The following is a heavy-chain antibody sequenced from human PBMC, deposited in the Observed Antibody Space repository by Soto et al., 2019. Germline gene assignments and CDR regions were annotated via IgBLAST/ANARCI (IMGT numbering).Heavy chain of an antibody. V-gene: IGHV4-34*01. D-gene: IGHD5-18*01. CDR2: INHSGST. Sequence: SETLSLTCAVYGGSFSGYYWSWIRQPPGKGLEWIGEINHSGSTNYNPPLKSRVTISVDTSKNQFSLKLSSVTAADTAVYYCARVGYSYVRGGDYWGQGTLVTVSS. J-gene: IGHJ4*02. CDR3: ARVGYSYVRGGDY. CDR1: GGSFSGYY.